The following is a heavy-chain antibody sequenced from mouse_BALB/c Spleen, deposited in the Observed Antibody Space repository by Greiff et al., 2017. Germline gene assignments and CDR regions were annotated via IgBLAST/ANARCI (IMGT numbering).Heavy chain of an antibody. CDR2: ISSGGSYT. D-gene: IGHD2-1*01. CDR1: GFTFSSYA. V-gene: IGHV5-9-4*01. CDR3: AREGKIYYGNFFAY. Sequence: EVNVVESGGGLVKPGGSLKLSCAASGFTFSSYAMSWVRQSPEKRLEWVAEISSGGSYTYYPDTVTGRFTISRDNAKNTLYLEMSSLRSEDTAMYYCAREGKIYYGNFFAYWGQGTLVTVSA. J-gene: IGHJ3*01.